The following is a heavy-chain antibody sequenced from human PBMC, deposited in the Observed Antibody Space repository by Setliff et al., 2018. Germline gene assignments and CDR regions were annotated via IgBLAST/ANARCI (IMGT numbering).Heavy chain of an antibody. CDR3: ARASPLQPSDY. Sequence: PSETLSLTCAVYGGSFSGYYWSWIRQPPGKGLEWIGEINHSGGTNYNPSLKSRVTISVDTSKNQFSLKLSSVTAADTAVYYCARASPLQPSDYWGQGTLVTVSS. CDR1: GGSFSGYY. V-gene: IGHV4-34*01. D-gene: IGHD1-1*01. J-gene: IGHJ4*02. CDR2: INHSGGT.